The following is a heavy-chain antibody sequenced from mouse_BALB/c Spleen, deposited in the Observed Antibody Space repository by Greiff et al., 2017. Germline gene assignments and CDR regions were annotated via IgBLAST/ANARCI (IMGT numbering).Heavy chain of an antibody. J-gene: IGHJ1*01. CDR3: ATGTWYFDV. Sequence: EVKLVESGGGLVQPGGSLRLSCATSGFTFTDYYMSWVRQPPGKALEWLGFIRNKANGYTTEYSASVKGRFTISRDNSQSILYLQMNTLRAEDSATYYCATGTWYFDVWGAGTTVTVSS. V-gene: IGHV7-3*02. CDR2: IRNKANGYTT. D-gene: IGHD4-1*01. CDR1: GFTFTDYY.